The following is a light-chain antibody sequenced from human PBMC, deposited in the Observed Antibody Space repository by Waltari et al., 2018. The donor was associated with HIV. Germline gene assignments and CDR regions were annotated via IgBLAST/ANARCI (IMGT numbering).Light chain of an antibody. J-gene: IGLJ3*02. CDR2: EVS. CDR3: SSDTTSSTWV. V-gene: IGLV2-14*01. CDR1: SSALCGYKY. Sequence: HSALTQPASVSGSPGQSITISCTGTSSALCGYKYVSWYQQQPGKSPTLMISEVSNRPSGVSNRFSGSKSGNTASLTISGLQAEDEADYYCSSDTTSSTWVFGGGTKLTVL.